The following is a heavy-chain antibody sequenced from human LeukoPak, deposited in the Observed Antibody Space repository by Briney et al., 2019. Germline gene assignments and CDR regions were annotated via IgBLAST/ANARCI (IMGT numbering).Heavy chain of an antibody. J-gene: IGHJ3*02. Sequence: SVKVSCKASGGTFSSYAISWVRQAPGQGLEWMGGIIPIFGTANYAQKFQGRVTTTADESTSTAYMELSSLRSEDTAVYYCASSTSHAGRLTMVLDAFDIWGQGTMVTVSS. V-gene: IGHV1-69*13. CDR3: ASSTSHAGRLTMVLDAFDI. CDR1: GGTFSSYA. D-gene: IGHD2-2*01. CDR2: IIPIFGTA.